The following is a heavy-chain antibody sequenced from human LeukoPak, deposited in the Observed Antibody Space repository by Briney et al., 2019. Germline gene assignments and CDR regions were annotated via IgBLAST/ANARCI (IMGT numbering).Heavy chain of an antibody. CDR1: GGSIRSSSYY. V-gene: IGHV4-39*07. CDR2: IYSSGGT. J-gene: IGHJ4*02. D-gene: IGHD4-17*01. CDR3: ARISTVTAGVDY. Sequence: SETLSLTCTVSGGSIRSSSYYWGCIRQPPGKGLEWIGSIYSSGGTYYNPSLKSRVTISVDTSKNQFSLKLSSVTAADTAVYYCARISTVTAGVDYWGQGTLVTVSS.